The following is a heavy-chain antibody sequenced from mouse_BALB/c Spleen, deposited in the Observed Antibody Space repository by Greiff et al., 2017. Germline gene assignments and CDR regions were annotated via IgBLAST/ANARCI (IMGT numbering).Heavy chain of an antibody. CDR3: ASGFYDDYYD. D-gene: IGHD2-3*01. CDR1: GFNIKDTY. Sequence: VQLQQSGAELVKPGASVKLSCTASGFNIKDTYMHWVKQRPEQGLEWIGRIDPANGNTKYDPKFQGKATITADTSSNTAYLQLSSLTSEDTAVYYGASGFYDDYYDWGQGTLVTVSA. V-gene: IGHV14-3*02. J-gene: IGHJ3*01. CDR2: IDPANGNT.